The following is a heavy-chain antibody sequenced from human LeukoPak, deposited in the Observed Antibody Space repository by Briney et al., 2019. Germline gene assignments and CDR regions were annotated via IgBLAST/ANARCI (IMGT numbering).Heavy chain of an antibody. D-gene: IGHD5-24*01. J-gene: IGHJ4*02. CDR3: AKLNYSETYF. CDR1: GFPFSGYS. Sequence: GGSLRLSCAASGFPFSGYSMSWVRHAQGKGLVGVSTVYSTTGWSYYADSVTGRFIISRANSQNNLYLQLNRLRADDPAVYYCAKLNYSETYFWGQGTLVTVSS. CDR2: VYSTTGWS. V-gene: IGHV3-23*01.